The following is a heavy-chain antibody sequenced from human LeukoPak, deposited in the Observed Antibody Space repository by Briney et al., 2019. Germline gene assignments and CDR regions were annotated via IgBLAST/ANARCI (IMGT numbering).Heavy chain of an antibody. V-gene: IGHV4-39*01. CDR1: GGSISSSSYY. Sequence: SETLSLTCTVSGGSISSSSYYWGWIRQPPGKGLEWIGSIFYSGSTYYNPSLKSRVTISVDTSKNQFSLKPSSVTAADTTVYNCARVGSTVTTGLYYWGQGTLVTVSS. J-gene: IGHJ4*02. D-gene: IGHD4-17*01. CDR2: IFYSGST. CDR3: ARVGSTVTTGLYY.